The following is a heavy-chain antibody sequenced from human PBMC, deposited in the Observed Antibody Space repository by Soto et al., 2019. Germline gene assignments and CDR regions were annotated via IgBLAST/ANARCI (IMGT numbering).Heavy chain of an antibody. J-gene: IGHJ6*02. D-gene: IGHD6-13*01. CDR3: ARERWYSSSWSHGMDV. CDR1: GFTVSSNY. V-gene: IGHV3-53*01. Sequence: EVQLVESGGGLIQPGGSLRLSCAASGFTVSSNYMSWVRQAPGKGLEWVSVIYSGGSTYYADSVKGRFTISRDNSKNTLYLQMKSLRAEDTAVYYCARERWYSSSWSHGMDVWGQGTTVTVSS. CDR2: IYSGGST.